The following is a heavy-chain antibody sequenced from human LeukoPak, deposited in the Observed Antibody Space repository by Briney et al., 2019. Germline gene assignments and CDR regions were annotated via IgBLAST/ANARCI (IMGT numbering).Heavy chain of an antibody. J-gene: IGHJ6*04. CDR1: DYX. D-gene: IGHD3-10*01. CDR3: ARDPGLLWFGELFSDYGMDV. V-gene: IGHV4-30-4*01. CDR2: IYYSGST. Sequence: DYXXRXIRQXPGKGLEWIGYIYYSGSTYYNPSLKSRVTISVATSKNQFSLKLSSVTAADTAVYYCARDPGLLWFGELFSDYGMDVWGKGTTVTVSS.